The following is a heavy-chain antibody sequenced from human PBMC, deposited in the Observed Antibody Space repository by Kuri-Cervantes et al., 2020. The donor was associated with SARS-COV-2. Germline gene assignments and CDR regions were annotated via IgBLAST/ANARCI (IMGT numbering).Heavy chain of an antibody. V-gene: IGHV1-2*02. J-gene: IGHJ5*02. CDR1: GYTFTSFA. CDR2: INPDSGGT. D-gene: IGHD6-19*01. CDR3: ARDVHEQWLVRVTAPIWFDP. Sequence: ASVKVSCKASGYTFTSFAITWVRQAPGQGLEWMGWINPDSGGTNYAQKFQGRVTMSVDTSKNQFSLKLSSVTAADTAVYYCARDVHEQWLVRVTAPIWFDPWGQGTLVTVSS.